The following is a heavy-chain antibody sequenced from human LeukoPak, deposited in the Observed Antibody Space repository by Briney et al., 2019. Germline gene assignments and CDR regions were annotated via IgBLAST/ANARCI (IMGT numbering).Heavy chain of an antibody. V-gene: IGHV4-4*02. CDR2: IYRSGST. CDR1: GGSISSSNW. J-gene: IGHJ5*02. D-gene: IGHD2-21*02. CDR3: ARQQAYCGGDCWWFDP. Sequence: SETLSLTCAVSGGSISSSNWWSWVRQPPGKGLEWIGEIYRSGSTNYNPSLKSRVTISVDKSKNQFSLKLSSVTAADTAVYYCARQQAYCGGDCWWFDPWGQGTLVTVSS.